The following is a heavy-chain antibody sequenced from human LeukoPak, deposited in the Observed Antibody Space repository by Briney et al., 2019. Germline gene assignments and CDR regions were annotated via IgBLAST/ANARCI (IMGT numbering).Heavy chain of an antibody. CDR3: ARGEDVGYSGYGLSP. Sequence: PSETLSLTCAVYGGSFSGYYWSWIRQPPGKGLEWIGEINHSGSTNYNPSLKSRVTISVDTSKNQFTLKLSSVTAADTAVYYCARGEDVGYSGYGLSPWGQGTLVTVSS. D-gene: IGHD5-12*01. CDR2: INHSGST. CDR1: GGSFSGYY. V-gene: IGHV4-34*01. J-gene: IGHJ5*02.